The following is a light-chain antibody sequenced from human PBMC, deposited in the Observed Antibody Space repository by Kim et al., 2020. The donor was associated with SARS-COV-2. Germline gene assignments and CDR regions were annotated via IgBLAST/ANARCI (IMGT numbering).Light chain of an antibody. CDR3: QQFGRSSLT. V-gene: IGKV3-20*01. CDR1: QSVSSSY. Sequence: SPGERATLPCRASQSVSSSYLGWYQQKPGQAPRLLIYGASSRATGIPDRFSGSGSGTDFTLTISRLEPEDFAVYYCQQFGRSSLTFGGGTKVDIK. J-gene: IGKJ4*01. CDR2: GAS.